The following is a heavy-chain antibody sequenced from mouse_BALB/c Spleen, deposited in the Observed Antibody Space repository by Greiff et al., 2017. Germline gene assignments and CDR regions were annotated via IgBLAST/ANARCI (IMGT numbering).Heavy chain of an antibody. Sequence: DVMLVESGGGLVQPGGSLKLSCAASGFTFSSYGMSWVRQTPDKRLELVATINSNGGSTYYPDSVKGRFTISRDNAKNTLYLQMSSLKSEDTAMYYCARDGGGFAYWGQGTLVTVSA. CDR3: ARDGGGFAY. V-gene: IGHV5-6-3*01. CDR1: GFTFSSYG. J-gene: IGHJ3*01. CDR2: INSNGGST.